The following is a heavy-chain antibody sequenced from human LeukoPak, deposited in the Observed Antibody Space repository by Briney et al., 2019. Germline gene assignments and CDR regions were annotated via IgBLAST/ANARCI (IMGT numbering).Heavy chain of an antibody. J-gene: IGHJ5*02. CDR1: GGSFSGYY. CDR2: INHSGST. V-gene: IGHV4-34*01. Sequence: SETLSLTCAVYGGSFSGYYWSWIRQPPGKGLEWIGEINHSGSTNYNPSLKSRVTISVDTSKNQFSLKLSSVTAADTVVYYCARGVRGYCSSTSCFGFDPWGQGTLVTVSS. D-gene: IGHD2-2*01. CDR3: ARGVRGYCSSTSCFGFDP.